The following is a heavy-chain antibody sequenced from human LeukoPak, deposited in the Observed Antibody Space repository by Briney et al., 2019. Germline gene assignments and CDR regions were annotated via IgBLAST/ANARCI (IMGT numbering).Heavy chain of an antibody. Sequence: PSETLSLTCTVSGGSISSYYWSWIRQPPGKGLEWIGYIYYSGSTNYNPSLKSRVTISVDTSKNQFSLKLSSVTAADTAVYYCARSQYCTNGVCYTYAFDIWGQGTMVTVSS. J-gene: IGHJ3*02. V-gene: IGHV4-59*01. CDR2: IYYSGST. D-gene: IGHD2-8*01. CDR3: ARSQYCTNGVCYTYAFDI. CDR1: GGSISSYY.